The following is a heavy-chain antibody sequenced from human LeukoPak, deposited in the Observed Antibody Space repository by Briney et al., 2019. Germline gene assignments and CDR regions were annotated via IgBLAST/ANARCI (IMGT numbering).Heavy chain of an antibody. D-gene: IGHD6-6*01. CDR3: GRGPNSNWSGLDF. J-gene: IGHJ4*02. CDR2: ISPTGSTT. CDR1: GFYFSGHW. V-gene: IGHV3-74*01. Sequence: PGGSLRLSCTASGFYFSGHWMHWARQLPGKGLVWVSRISPTGSTTSYADSVKGRFTVSRDNAKNTLYLQVNNLRAEDTAVYYCGRGPNSNWSGLDFWGQGTLLTVSS.